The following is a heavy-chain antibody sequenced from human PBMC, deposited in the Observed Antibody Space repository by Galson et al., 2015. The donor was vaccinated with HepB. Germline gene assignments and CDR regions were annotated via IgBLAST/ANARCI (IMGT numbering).Heavy chain of an antibody. D-gene: IGHD2-21*02. CDR2: INHSGST. V-gene: IGHV4-34*01. Sequence: ETLSPTCAVYGGSFSGYYWSWIRQPPGKGVEWTGEINHSGSTNYNPSLKSRVTISVDTSKNQFSLKLNSVTAADTAVYYCARGKSIVAYCGGDCYGMDVWGQGTTVTVSS. J-gene: IGHJ6*02. CDR3: ARGKSIVAYCGGDCYGMDV. CDR1: GGSFSGYY.